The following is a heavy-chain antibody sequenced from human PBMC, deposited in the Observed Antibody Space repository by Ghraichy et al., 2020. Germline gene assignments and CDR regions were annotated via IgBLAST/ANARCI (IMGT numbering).Heavy chain of an antibody. CDR1: GGSISSYY. V-gene: IGHV4-59*01. CDR2: IYYSGST. J-gene: IGHJ6*02. D-gene: IGHD4-17*01. Sequence: SETLSLTCTVSGGSISSYYWSWIRQPPGKGLEWIGYIYYSGSTNYNPSLKSRVTISVDTSKNQFSLKLSSVTAADTAVYYCARDVIVFDYGDYASYYYGMDVWGQGTTVTVSS. CDR3: ARDVIVFDYGDYASYYYGMDV.